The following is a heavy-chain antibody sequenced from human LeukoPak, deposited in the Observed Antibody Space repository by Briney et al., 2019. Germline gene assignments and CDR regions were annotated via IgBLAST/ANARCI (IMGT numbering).Heavy chain of an antibody. J-gene: IGHJ4*02. D-gene: IGHD2-15*01. V-gene: IGHV3-53*01. CDR2: IYSGGGT. Sequence: GGSLRLSCAASGFTVSNTYMSWVRQAPGKGLEWVSLIYSGGGTYSADSVKGRFTISRDISKNTLYLQMNSLRAEDTAVYYCARGGYCSGGSCPAHFDYWGQGTLVTVSS. CDR1: GFTVSNTY. CDR3: ARGGYCSGGSCPAHFDY.